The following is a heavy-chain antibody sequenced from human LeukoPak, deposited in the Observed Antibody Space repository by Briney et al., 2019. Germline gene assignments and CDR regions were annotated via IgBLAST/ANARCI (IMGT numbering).Heavy chain of an antibody. CDR1: GFTFSSYG. D-gene: IGHD2-2*01. CDR3: AKGGGYCSSTSCSSGY. J-gene: IGHJ4*02. V-gene: IGHV3-30*18. CDR2: ISYDGSNK. Sequence: GGSLRLSCAASGFTFSSYGMHWVRQAPGKGLEWVAVISYDGSNKYYADSVKGRFTISRGNSKNTLYLQMNSLRAEDTAVYYCAKGGGYCSSTSCSSGYWGQGTLVTVSS.